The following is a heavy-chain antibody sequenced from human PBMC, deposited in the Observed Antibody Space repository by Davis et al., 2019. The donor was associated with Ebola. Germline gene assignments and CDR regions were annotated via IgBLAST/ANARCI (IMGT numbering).Heavy chain of an antibody. V-gene: IGHV4-59*08. J-gene: IGHJ6*02. CDR3: ARHLWFGEGMDV. D-gene: IGHD3-10*01. Sequence: SETLSLTCTVSGGSISSYYWSWIRQPPGKGLEWIGYFYYSGSTNYNPSLKSRVTISVDTSKNQFSLKLSSVTAADTAVYYCARHLWFGEGMDVWGQGTTVTVSS. CDR1: GGSISSYY. CDR2: FYYSGST.